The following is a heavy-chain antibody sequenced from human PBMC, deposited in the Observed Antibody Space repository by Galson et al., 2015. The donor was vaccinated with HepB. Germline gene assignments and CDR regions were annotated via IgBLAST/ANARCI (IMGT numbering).Heavy chain of an antibody. CDR3: ARVYYDFWSGYRDAFDI. V-gene: IGHV4-59*01. CDR2: IYYSGST. CDR1: GGSISNYY. J-gene: IGHJ3*02. Sequence: TLSLTCTVSGGSISNYYWSWIRQPPGKGLEWIGYIYYSGSTNYNPSLKSRVTISVDTSKNQFSLKLNSVTAADTAVYYCARVYYDFWSGYRDAFDIWGQGTMVTVSS. D-gene: IGHD3-3*01.